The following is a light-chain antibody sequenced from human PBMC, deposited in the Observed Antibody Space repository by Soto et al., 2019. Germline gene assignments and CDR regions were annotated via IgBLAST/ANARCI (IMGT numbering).Light chain of an antibody. CDR1: QSVTFN. V-gene: IGKV3-15*01. Sequence: EIVLTQSPAALSAATGERVILSCKASQSVTFNLAWYQQKPGQAPRLLIHTASTRATGIPARVSGGGSGTEFTLTISSLQSEDFAVYFCQQYANWPPYTFGQGTKVEIK. CDR2: TAS. CDR3: QQYANWPPYT. J-gene: IGKJ2*01.